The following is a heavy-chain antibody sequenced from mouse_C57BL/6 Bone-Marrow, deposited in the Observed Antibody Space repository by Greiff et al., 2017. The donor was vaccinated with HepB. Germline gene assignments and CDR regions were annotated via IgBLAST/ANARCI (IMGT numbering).Heavy chain of an antibody. J-gene: IGHJ1*03. D-gene: IGHD1-1*01. CDR2: ISSGSSTI. CDR3: ARGADYGSSYGYFDV. Sequence: EVMLVESGGGLVKPGGSLKLSCAASGFTFSDYGMHWVRQAPEKGLEWVAYISSGSSTIYYADTVKGRFTISSDNAKNTLFLQMTSLRSEDTAMYYCARGADYGSSYGYFDVWGTGTTVTVSS. V-gene: IGHV5-17*01. CDR1: GFTFSDYG.